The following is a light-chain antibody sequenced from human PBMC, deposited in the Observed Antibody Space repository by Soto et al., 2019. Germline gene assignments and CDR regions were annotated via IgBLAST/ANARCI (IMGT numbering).Light chain of an antibody. V-gene: IGLV2-23*01. CDR2: EGS. Sequence: QSALTQPASVSGSPGQSITISCTGTSSDVGSHNLVSWYQQHPGKAPKLMIYEGSKRPSGVSNRFSGSKSDNTASLTISGLQAEDEADYYCCSYARSTTAVVFGGGTKLTVL. CDR1: SSDVGSHNL. CDR3: CSYARSTTAVV. J-gene: IGLJ2*01.